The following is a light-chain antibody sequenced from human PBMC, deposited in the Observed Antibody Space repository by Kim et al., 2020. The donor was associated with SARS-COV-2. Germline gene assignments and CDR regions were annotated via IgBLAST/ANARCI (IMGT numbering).Light chain of an antibody. V-gene: IGLV3-21*04. J-gene: IGLJ2*01. Sequence: SYEPTQPPSVSVAPGKTASITCGGDNIGVKSVHWYQQKPGKAPVVVIHYDSDRPSGNPERFSGSNSGNTATLTITGVEAGDEADYYCQVWDNSRVHLLFGGGTQLTVL. CDR2: YDS. CDR3: QVWDNSRVHLL. CDR1: NIGVKS.